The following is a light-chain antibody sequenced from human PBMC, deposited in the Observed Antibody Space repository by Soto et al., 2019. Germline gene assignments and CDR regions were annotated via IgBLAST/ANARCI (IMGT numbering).Light chain of an antibody. V-gene: IGLV1-51*02. Sequence: QSVLTQPPSVSAAPGQKVTVSCSGSGSNIENNFVSWNRQLPGTAPKLLIYENNRRPSGIPDRFSGSKSGTSATLDIAGLETGDEADYYCATWDTSLSAGVFGPGTKLTVL. CDR1: GSNIENNF. CDR2: ENN. CDR3: ATWDTSLSAGV. J-gene: IGLJ1*01.